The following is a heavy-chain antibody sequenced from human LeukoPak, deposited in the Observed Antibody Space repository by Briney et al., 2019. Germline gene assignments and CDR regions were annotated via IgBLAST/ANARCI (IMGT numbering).Heavy chain of an antibody. V-gene: IGHV7-4-1*02. CDR1: GYTFTSYA. CDR2: INTNTGNP. J-gene: IGHJ3*02. CDR3: ARDEGYYDSSGYYFLAFDI. D-gene: IGHD3-22*01. Sequence: ASVKVSCKASGYTFTSYAVNWVRQAPGQGLEWMGWINTNTGNPTYAQGFTGRFVFSLDTSVSTAYLQISSLKAEDTAVYYCARDEGYYDSSGYYFLAFDIWGQGTMVTASS.